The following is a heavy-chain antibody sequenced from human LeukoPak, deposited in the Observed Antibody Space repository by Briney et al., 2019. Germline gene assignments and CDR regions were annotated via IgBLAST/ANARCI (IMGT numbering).Heavy chain of an antibody. D-gene: IGHD6-19*01. Sequence: GGSLRLSCAASGFTFSYGMHWVRQAPGKGLEWVAVISSDGSNKYYADSVKGRFTISRDNSKNTLYLQMNSLRTEDTAVYYCARHHVAVAGTGWFDPWGQGTLVTVSS. CDR1: GFTFSYG. J-gene: IGHJ5*02. CDR2: ISSDGSNK. V-gene: IGHV3-30*03. CDR3: ARHHVAVAGTGWFDP.